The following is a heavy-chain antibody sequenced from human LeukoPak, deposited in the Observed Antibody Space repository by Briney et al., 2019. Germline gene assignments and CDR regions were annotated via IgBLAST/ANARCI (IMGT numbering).Heavy chain of an antibody. J-gene: IGHJ6*02. CDR1: GFTVSSYY. CDR3: ARSYSNHLFGMDV. D-gene: IGHD4-11*01. V-gene: IGHV3-66*01. CDR2: IYSGGST. Sequence: GGSLRLSCAASGFTVSSYYMTWVRQAPGKGLEWVSVIYSGGSTYFADSVKGRVAVSRDNSKNTVFLQMNSVRAEDTAVYYCARSYSNHLFGMDVWGQGTTVTVSS.